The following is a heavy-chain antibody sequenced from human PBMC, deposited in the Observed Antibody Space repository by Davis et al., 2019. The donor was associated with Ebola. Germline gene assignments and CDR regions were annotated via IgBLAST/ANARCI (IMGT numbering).Heavy chain of an antibody. CDR1: GFTFSSYS. CDR3: ARRGDRGGIDY. Sequence: GGSLRLSCAASGFTFSSYSMNWVRQAPGKGLEWVSSISSSSSYIYYADSVKGRFTISRDNAKKSLYLQMNSLRVEDTAVYYCARRGDRGGIDYWGQGTLVTVSS. D-gene: IGHD3-10*01. CDR2: ISSSSSYI. J-gene: IGHJ4*02. V-gene: IGHV3-21*01.